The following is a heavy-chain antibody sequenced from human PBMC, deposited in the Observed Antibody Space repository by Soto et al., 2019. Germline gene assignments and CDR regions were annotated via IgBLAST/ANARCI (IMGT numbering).Heavy chain of an antibody. J-gene: IGHJ4*02. D-gene: IGHD6-13*01. Sequence: GGSLRLSCAASGFTFSSYGMHWVRQAPGKGLEWVAVIWYDGSNKYYADSVKGRFTISRDNSKNTLYLQMNSLRAEDTAVYYCARDDGLGPGSKWAHSSLVGTLGYWGQGTLVTVSS. CDR1: GFTFSSYG. CDR2: IWYDGSNK. V-gene: IGHV3-33*01. CDR3: ARDDGLGPGSKWAHSSLVGTLGY.